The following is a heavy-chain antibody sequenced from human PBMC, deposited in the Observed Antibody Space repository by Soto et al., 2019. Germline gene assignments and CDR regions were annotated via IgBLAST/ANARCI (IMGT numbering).Heavy chain of an antibody. V-gene: IGHV1-69*13. CDR2: IIPIFGTA. D-gene: IGHD2-2*01. CDR1: GGTFSSYA. Sequence: GASVKVSCKASGGTFSSYAISWVRRAPGQGLEWMGGIIPIFGTANYAQKFQGRVTITADESTSTAYMELSSLRSEDTAVYFCARHVPTAGYYYGMDVWGQGTTVTVSS. J-gene: IGHJ6*02. CDR3: ARHVPTAGYYYGMDV.